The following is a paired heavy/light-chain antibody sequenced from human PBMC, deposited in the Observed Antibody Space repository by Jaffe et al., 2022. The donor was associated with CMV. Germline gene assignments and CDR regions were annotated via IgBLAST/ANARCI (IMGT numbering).Heavy chain of an antibody. CDR3: VRGRAYYFDSNDFSQNWFDP. CDR2: MNPNIGNT. V-gene: IGHV1-8*01. D-gene: IGHD3-9*01. Sequence: QVQLVQSGAEVKKPGASVKVSCKASGYTFTNYDINWVRQATGQGPEWMGWMNPNIGNTGYAQKFQGRVSMTRNTSAGTAFMELTSLRSEDTAVYYCVRGRAYYFDSNDFSQNWFDPWGQGTLVIVSS. J-gene: IGHJ5*02. CDR1: GYTFTNYD.
Light chain of an antibody. CDR3: QQRRDWPLT. V-gene: IGKV3-11*01. J-gene: IGKJ4*01. CDR2: DAS. Sequence: DIVLTQSPATLSLSPGERATLSCRASQSVSSYLAWYQQKPGQAPRLLIYDASNRATGIPARFSGSGSGTDFTLTISSLEPEDFAVYYCQQRRDWPLTFGGGTKVEIK. CDR1: QSVSSY.